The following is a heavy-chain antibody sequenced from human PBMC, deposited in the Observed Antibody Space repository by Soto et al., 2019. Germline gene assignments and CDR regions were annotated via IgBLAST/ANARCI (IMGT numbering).Heavy chain of an antibody. CDR2: IYSGGST. Sequence: PVGSLRLSCAAAGFTVSSNYMSWVRQAPGKGLEWVSVIYSGGSTYYADSVKGRFTISRHNSKNTLYLQMNSLRAEDTAVYYCARGLVAASPRLFDPWGQGTLVTVSS. V-gene: IGHV3-53*04. J-gene: IGHJ5*02. CDR1: GFTVSSNY. D-gene: IGHD2-15*01. CDR3: ARGLVAASPRLFDP.